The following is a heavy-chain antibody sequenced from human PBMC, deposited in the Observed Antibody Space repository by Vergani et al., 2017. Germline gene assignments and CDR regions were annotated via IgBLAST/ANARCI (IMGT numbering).Heavy chain of an antibody. CDR2: IYYSGST. D-gene: IGHD3-16*02. Sequence: QVQLQESGPGLVKPSEPLSLTCTVSGGSISSSSYYWGWIRQPPGKGLEWIGSIYYSGSTYYNPSLKSRVSLSVDTAKNQFSLKPSSGTAAHTGVYYWARHGDYGYVWGRYRPNWFDAWGEGTLVTVSS. J-gene: IGHJ5*02. CDR3: ARHGDYGYVWGRYRPNWFDA. CDR1: GGSISSSSYY. V-gene: IGHV4-39*01.